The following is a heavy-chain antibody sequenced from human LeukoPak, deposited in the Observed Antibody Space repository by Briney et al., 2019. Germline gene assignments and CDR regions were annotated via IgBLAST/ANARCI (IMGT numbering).Heavy chain of an antibody. CDR3: ARQDASGLYSFDY. D-gene: IGHD3-10*01. CDR1: GYSFTFYW. CDR2: IYPGDSHT. V-gene: IGHV5-51*01. J-gene: IGHJ4*02. Sequence: GESLKISCQGSGYSFTFYWITWVRQMPGKGLEYMGIIYPGDSHTRYSPSFQGQVTVSADKSISTAYLRLKSLKASDTAMYYCARQDASGLYSFDYWGQGSLVTVSS.